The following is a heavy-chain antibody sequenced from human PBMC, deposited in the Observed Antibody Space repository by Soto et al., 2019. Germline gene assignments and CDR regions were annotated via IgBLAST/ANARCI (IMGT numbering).Heavy chain of an antibody. V-gene: IGHV4-39*01. D-gene: IGHD4-17*01. Sequence: SETLSLTCTVSGGSISSSSYYWGWIRQPPGKGLEWIGSIYYSGSTYYNPSLKSRVTISVDTSKNQFSLKLSSVTAADTAVYYCARHGTTVTLVRRYYYNGMDVWGQGTTVTVSS. CDR1: GGSISSSSYY. CDR3: ARHGTTVTLVRRYYYNGMDV. CDR2: IYYSGST. J-gene: IGHJ6*02.